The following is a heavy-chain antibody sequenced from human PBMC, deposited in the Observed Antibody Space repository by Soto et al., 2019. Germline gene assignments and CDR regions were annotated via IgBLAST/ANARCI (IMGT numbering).Heavy chain of an antibody. V-gene: IGHV4-39*01. CDR3: ARLVGNPYYLHY. CDR1: GGSVYNNGYY. Sequence: PSETLSLTCIVSGGSVYNNGYYWGWVRQPPGKGLEWIGSIYYNGKTYSNPSLKSRVTMSVDTSKNEFSLKLGSVTAADTAFYYCARLVGNPYYLHYWGQGALVTVSS. J-gene: IGHJ4*02. CDR2: IYYNGKT.